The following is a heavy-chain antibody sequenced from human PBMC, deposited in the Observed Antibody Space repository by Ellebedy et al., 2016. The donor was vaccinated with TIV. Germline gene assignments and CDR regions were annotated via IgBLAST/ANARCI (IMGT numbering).Heavy chain of an antibody. Sequence: PGGSLRLSCAASGFSFSSYGMHWVRQAPGKGLEWVAFIRSDGSNTYSADSVKGRFTISRDDSQSTLYLQMNSLTTDDTAVYYCAKAPQGVAGIYYFDSWGQGTLVTVSS. CDR3: AKAPQGVAGIYYFDS. J-gene: IGHJ4*02. D-gene: IGHD6-19*01. CDR2: IRSDGSNT. V-gene: IGHV3-30*02. CDR1: GFSFSSYG.